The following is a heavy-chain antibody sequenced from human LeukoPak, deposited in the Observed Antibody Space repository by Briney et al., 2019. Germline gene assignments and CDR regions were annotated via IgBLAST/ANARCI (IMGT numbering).Heavy chain of an antibody. V-gene: IGHV1-69*13. CDR3: ARSTITMIVEGFDI. D-gene: IGHD3-22*01. J-gene: IGHJ3*02. Sequence: SVKVSCKASGDTFSSYAISWVRQAPGQGLEWMGGIIPIFGTANYAQKFQGRVTITADESTSTAYMELSSLRSEDTAVYYCARSTITMIVEGFDIWGQGTMVTVSS. CDR1: GDTFSSYA. CDR2: IIPIFGTA.